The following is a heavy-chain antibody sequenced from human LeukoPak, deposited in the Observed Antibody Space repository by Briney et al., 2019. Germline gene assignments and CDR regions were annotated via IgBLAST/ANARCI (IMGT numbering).Heavy chain of an antibody. J-gene: IGHJ4*02. CDR2: ISSSSSYI. CDR3: AKGYYFDSSGYPIDY. CDR1: GFTFSSCY. D-gene: IGHD3-22*01. Sequence: PGGSLRLSCAASGFTFSSCYMNWVRQAPGKGLEWVSSISSSSSYIYYADSVKGRFTISRDNAKNSLYLQMNSLRAEDTALYYCAKGYYFDSSGYPIDYWGQGTLVTVSS. V-gene: IGHV3-21*04.